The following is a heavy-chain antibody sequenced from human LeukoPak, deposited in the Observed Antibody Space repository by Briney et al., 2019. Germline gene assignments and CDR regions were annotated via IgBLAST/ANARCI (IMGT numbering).Heavy chain of an antibody. CDR2: IKEDESAK. V-gene: IGHV3-7*01. D-gene: IGHD1-26*01. CDR3: ARDVGGSLDY. Sequence: QPGGSLRLSCAASGFTFSTYWMAWVRQAPGKGLEWVANIKEDESAKHQADSVKSRFTISRDNAQNSVYLQMSSLRGEDTAVYYCARDVGGSLDYWGQGTLVTVSS. J-gene: IGHJ4*02. CDR1: GFTFSTYW.